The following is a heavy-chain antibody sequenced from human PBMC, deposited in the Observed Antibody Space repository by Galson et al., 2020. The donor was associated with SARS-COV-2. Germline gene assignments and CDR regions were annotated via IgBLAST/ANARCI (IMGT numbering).Heavy chain of an antibody. J-gene: IGHJ4*02. CDR2: INPNSGGT. CDR1: GYTFTGYY. Sequence: ASVTVSCKASGYTFTGYYMHWVRQAPGQGLEWMGWINPNSGGTNYAQKFQGRVTMTRDTSISTAYMELSRLRSDDTAVYYCARGPLYYYDSSGYYALWGQGTLVTVSS. V-gene: IGHV1-2*02. CDR3: ARGPLYYYDSSGYYAL. D-gene: IGHD3-22*01.